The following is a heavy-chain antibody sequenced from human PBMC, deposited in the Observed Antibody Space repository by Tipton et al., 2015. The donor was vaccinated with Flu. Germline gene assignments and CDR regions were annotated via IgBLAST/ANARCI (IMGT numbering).Heavy chain of an antibody. CDR3: ARASYYYDSSGYDPADY. V-gene: IGHV3-30*04. CDR1: GFTFSSYA. CDR2: ISYDGSNK. Sequence: QLVQSGGGVVQPGRSLRLSCAASGFTFSSYAMHWVRQAPGKGLEWVAVISYDGSNKYYADSVKGRFTISRDNSKNTLYLQMNSLRAEDTVVYYCARASYYYDSSGYDPADYWGQGTLVTVSS. D-gene: IGHD3-22*01. J-gene: IGHJ4*02.